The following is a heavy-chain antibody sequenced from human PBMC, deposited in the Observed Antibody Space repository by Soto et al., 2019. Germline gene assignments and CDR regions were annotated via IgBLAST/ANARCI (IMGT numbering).Heavy chain of an antibody. Sequence: QVQLVQSGAEVKKPGSSVKVSCKASGGTFSSYAISWVRQAPGQGLEWMGGIIPIFGTANYAQKFQGRVTITADESTSRAYRELSSLRSEDTAVYYCAGEPLEGSGSYSKSYDYWGRGTLVTVSS. CDR2: IIPIFGTA. V-gene: IGHV1-69*01. D-gene: IGHD1-26*01. CDR1: GGTFSSYA. J-gene: IGHJ4*02. CDR3: AGEPLEGSGSYSKSYDY.